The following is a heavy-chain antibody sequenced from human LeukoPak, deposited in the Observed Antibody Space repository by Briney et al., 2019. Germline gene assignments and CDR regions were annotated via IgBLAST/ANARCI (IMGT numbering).Heavy chain of an antibody. Sequence: SETLSLTCAVSGGSISRSNWWSWVRQPPGKGLEWIGEIYHSGSTNYNPSLKSRVTISVDTSKNQFSLKLSSVTAADTAVYYCARVTYYYYYMDVWGKGTTVTVSS. CDR2: IYHSGST. J-gene: IGHJ6*03. D-gene: IGHD3-16*01. CDR1: GGSISRSNW. CDR3: ARVTYYYYYMDV. V-gene: IGHV4-4*02.